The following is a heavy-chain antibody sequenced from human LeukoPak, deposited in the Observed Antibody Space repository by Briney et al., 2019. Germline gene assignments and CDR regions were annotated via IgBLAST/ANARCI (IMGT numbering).Heavy chain of an antibody. V-gene: IGHV7-4-1*02. D-gene: IGHD6-13*01. Sequence: ASVKVSCKASGYTFTSYAMNWVRQAPGQGLEWMGWINTNTGNPTYAQGFTGRFVFSLDTSVSTAYLQISSLKAEDTAVYYCARVETTKAYSSSWYVIDYWGQGTLVTVSS. CDR3: ARVETTKAYSSSWYVIDY. CDR2: INTNTGNP. J-gene: IGHJ4*02. CDR1: GYTFTSYA.